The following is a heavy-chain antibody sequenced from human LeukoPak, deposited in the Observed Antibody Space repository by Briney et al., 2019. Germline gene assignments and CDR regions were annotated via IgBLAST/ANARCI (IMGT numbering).Heavy chain of an antibody. CDR2: IIPILGIA. CDR1: GGTFSSYA. CDR3: ARDAHYCSSTSCHGDY. Sequence: SVKVSCKASGGTFSSYAISWVRQAPGQGLEWMGRIIPILGIANCAQKFQGRVTITADKSTSTAYMELSSLRSEDTAVYYCARDAHYCSSTSCHGDYWGQGTLVTVSS. D-gene: IGHD2-2*01. V-gene: IGHV1-69*04. J-gene: IGHJ4*02.